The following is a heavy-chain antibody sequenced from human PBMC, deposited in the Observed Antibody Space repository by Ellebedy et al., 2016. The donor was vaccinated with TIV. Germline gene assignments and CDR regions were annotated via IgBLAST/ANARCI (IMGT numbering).Heavy chain of an antibody. V-gene: IGHV5-51*01. CDR3: ARYGEDGDSIPDY. J-gene: IGHJ4*02. CDR1: GYRFGSFW. CDR2: IYPGDSDT. Sequence: GGSLRLSCSTSGYRFGSFWIAWVRQMPGKGLEWMGIIYPGDSDTRYSPSFQGQVTISADTSITTVYLQWDSLRASDTAMYYCARYGEDGDSIPDYWGQGTLVTVSS. D-gene: IGHD5-24*01.